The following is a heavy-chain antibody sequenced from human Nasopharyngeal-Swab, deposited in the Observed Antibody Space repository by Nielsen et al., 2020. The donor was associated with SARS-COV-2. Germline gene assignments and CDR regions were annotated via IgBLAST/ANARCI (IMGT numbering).Heavy chain of an antibody. V-gene: IGHV3-23*01. D-gene: IGHD5-24*01. Sequence: GESLKISCAASGFTFSSYSMSWVRQAPGKGLEFVSGIGTTGGNIEYADSVKGRFTVSRDNSKNTLVLQMNSLILGDTAVYYCAKWRGPQSVFDFWGQGTLVTVSS. CDR2: IGTTGGNI. CDR1: GFTFSSYS. CDR3: AKWRGPQSVFDF. J-gene: IGHJ4*02.